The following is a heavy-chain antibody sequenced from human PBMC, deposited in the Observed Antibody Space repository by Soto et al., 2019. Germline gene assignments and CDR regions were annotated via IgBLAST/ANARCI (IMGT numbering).Heavy chain of an antibody. J-gene: IGHJ6*02. CDR1: GYSISSGYY. CDR3: ARVDFWSGFYGMDV. CDR2: IYHSGST. Sequence: XETLSLTCAVSGYSISSGYYWGWIRQPPGKGLEWIGSIYHSGSTYYNPSLKSRVTISVDTSKNQFSLKLSSVTAADTAVYYCARVDFWSGFYGMDVWGQGTTVTVSS. D-gene: IGHD3-3*01. V-gene: IGHV4-38-2*01.